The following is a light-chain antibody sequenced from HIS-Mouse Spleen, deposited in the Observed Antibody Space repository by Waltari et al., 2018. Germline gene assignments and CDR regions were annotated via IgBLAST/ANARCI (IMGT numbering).Light chain of an antibody. V-gene: IGLV2-11*01. CDR3: CSYAGSYTWV. CDR1: SSDVGGYTY. J-gene: IGLJ3*02. CDR2: DVS. Sequence: QSALTQPRSVSGSPGQSVTISCTGTSSDVGGYTYVPWYQQPPGKAPKLMIYDVSKRPSGVPDRFSGSKSGNTASLTISGLQAEDEADYYCCSYAGSYTWVFGGGTKLTVL.